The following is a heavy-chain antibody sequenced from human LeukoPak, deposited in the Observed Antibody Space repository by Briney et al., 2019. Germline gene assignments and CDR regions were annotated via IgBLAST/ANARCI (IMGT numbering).Heavy chain of an antibody. CDR2: IIPIFGTA. CDR3: ARPIYGSGSYYNPYYSDY. CDR1: GGTFSSYA. J-gene: IGHJ4*02. D-gene: IGHD3-10*01. V-gene: IGHV1-69*01. Sequence: SVKVSCKASGGTFSSYAISWVRQAPGQGLEWMGGIIPIFGTANYAQKFQGRVTITADESTSTAYMELSSLRSEDTAVYYCARPIYGSGSYYNPYYSDYWGQGTLVTVSS.